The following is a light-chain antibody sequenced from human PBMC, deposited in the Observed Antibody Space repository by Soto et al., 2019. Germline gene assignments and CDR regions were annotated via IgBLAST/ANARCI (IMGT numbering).Light chain of an antibody. CDR1: QSLLGSGGHNY. J-gene: IGKJ1*01. CDR3: MQSLQTPRT. V-gene: IGKV2-28*01. CDR2: LGS. Sequence: DIVLTQSPLSLPVTPGEPASLSCRSSQSLLGSGGHNYLDWYVQKPGQSPQFVIFLGSHRPSGVPDRFSGSGSGTDFTLKISGVEAEDVGVYFCMQSLQTPRTFGQGTRVEI.